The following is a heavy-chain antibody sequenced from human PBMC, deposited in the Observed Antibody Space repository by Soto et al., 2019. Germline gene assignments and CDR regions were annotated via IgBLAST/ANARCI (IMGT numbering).Heavy chain of an antibody. CDR2: TSNSGNSV. Sequence: QVQLVESGGDLVKPGGSLRLSCAASGFTFNDFFMTWIRQAPGMGPEWVASTSNSGNSVYYADSVKGRFTVSRDNAQNTLTLQMTDLRVDDTSVYYCARNTFNWFDPWGQGTLVTVSS. J-gene: IGHJ5*02. CDR1: GFTFNDFF. V-gene: IGHV3-11*01. CDR3: ARNTFNWFDP.